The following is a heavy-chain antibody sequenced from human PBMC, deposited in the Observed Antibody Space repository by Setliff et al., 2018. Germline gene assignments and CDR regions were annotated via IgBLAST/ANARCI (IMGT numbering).Heavy chain of an antibody. CDR2: TSPYSGNT. CDR1: GFGFTTFG. Sequence: ATVKVSCKTSGFGFTTFGFSWVRQAPGQGLEWLGSTSPYSGNTNYPQWLQDRVTMTIDTSATTVYMELQSLRSDDTAVYYCVRSSAPQVVLAADFDFWGQGTPVTVSS. V-gene: IGHV1-18*01. J-gene: IGHJ4*02. CDR3: VRSSAPQVVLAADFDF. D-gene: IGHD6-19*01.